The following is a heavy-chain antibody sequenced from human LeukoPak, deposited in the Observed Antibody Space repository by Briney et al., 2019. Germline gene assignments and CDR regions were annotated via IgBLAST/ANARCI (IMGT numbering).Heavy chain of an antibody. CDR3: ARRSNPPGRIDH. CDR2: IYNSGST. CDR1: GFTVGYNY. Sequence: GGSLRLSCAASGFTVGYNYTTWVRQAPGKGLEWVAAIYNSGSTYYADSVKGRFTISRDNSKNTMYLQMNSLKGEDTAVYYCARRSNPPGRIDHWGQGTLVTVSS. J-gene: IGHJ4*02. V-gene: IGHV3-66*04.